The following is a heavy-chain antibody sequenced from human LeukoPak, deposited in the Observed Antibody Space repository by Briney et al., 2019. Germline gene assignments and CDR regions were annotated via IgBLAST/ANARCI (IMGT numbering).Heavy chain of an antibody. CDR1: GFTFSNYG. Sequence: GGSLRLSCAPSGFTFSNYGMHWVRQAPGKGLEWVAFIPYDGTNKYHADSVKGRFTISRDNSKNTLYLDMNSLKTEDTAVYYCTPLVVTGADYWGQGTLVTVSS. V-gene: IGHV3-30*02. D-gene: IGHD2-21*02. J-gene: IGHJ4*02. CDR3: TPLVVTGADY. CDR2: IPYDGTNK.